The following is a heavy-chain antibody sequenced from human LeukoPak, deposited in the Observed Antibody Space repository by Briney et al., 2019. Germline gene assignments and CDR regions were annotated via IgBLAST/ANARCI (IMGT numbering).Heavy chain of an antibody. Sequence: GSLRLSCAASGFTFSTYWMSWIRQPPGKGLEWIGEINHSGSTNYNPSLKSRVTISVDTSKNQFSLKLSSVTAADTAVYYCARGLSGDGYNSYYFDYWGQGTLVTVSS. V-gene: IGHV4-34*01. J-gene: IGHJ4*02. CDR3: ARGLSGDGYNSYYFDY. CDR2: INHSGST. CDR1: GFTFSTYW. D-gene: IGHD5-12*01.